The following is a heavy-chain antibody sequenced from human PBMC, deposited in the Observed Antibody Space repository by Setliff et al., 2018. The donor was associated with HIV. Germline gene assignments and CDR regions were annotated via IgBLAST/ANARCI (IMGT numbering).Heavy chain of an antibody. CDR1: GGTFSSYA. CDR2: IIPMFGRV. Sequence: SVKVSCKPSGGTFSSYAISWVRQAPGQGLEWMGGIIPMFGRVNYAQKLQGRVTITADESTNTAYRELSSLRAEDTAVYFCARGVAINYYGSGSYLGHWVQGTLVTVSS. V-gene: IGHV1-69*13. J-gene: IGHJ4*02. D-gene: IGHD3-10*01. CDR3: ARGVAINYYGSGSYLGH.